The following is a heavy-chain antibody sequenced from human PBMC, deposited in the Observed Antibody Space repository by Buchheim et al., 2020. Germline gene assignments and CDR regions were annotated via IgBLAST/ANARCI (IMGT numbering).Heavy chain of an antibody. J-gene: IGHJ6*02. CDR1: GFTFSSYW. Sequence: EVQLVESGGGLVQPGGSLRLSCAASGFTFSSYWMHWVRQAPGEGLVWVSRIKTDGSGTSYADSVKGRFAISRARAKHTLYLQMSSLRAEDSAVYYCASRYGDYYYAMDVWGQGTT. CDR3: ASRYGDYYYAMDV. CDR2: IKTDGSGT. V-gene: IGHV3-74*01. D-gene: IGHD4-17*01.